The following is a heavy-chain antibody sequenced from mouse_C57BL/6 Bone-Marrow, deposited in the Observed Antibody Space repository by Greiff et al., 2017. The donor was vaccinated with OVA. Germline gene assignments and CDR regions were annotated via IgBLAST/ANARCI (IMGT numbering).Heavy chain of an antibody. J-gene: IGHJ4*01. CDR2: IRNKANGYTT. D-gene: IGHD1-1*01. V-gene: IGHV7-3*01. CDR3: PRHPAHTNFPYFCAIEY. Sequence: EVQLVESGGGLLQPGGSLSLSCAASGFTFTDYYMSWVRLPPGKALEWLGFIRNKANGYTTEYSASVKGRFTISRDNSQSILYLQMNALRAEDSATHYYPRHPAHTNFPYFCAIEYWGQGTSVTVSS. CDR1: GFTFTDYY.